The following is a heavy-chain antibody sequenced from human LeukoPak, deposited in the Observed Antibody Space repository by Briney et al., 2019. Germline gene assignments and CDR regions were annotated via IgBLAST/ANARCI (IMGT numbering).Heavy chain of an antibody. V-gene: IGHV4-59*01. CDR2: IYYSGST. CDR1: GGSISSYY. D-gene: IGHD4-23*01. J-gene: IGHJ4*02. CDR3: ARHWQGGKVDY. Sequence: SETLSLTCTVSGGSISSYYWSWIRQPPGKGLEWIGYIYYSGSTNYNPSLKSRVTISVDTSKNQFSLKLSSVTAADTAVYHCARHWQGGKVDYWGQGTLVTVSS.